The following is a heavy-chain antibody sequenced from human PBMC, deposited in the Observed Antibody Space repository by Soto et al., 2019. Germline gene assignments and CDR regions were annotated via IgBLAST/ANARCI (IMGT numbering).Heavy chain of an antibody. D-gene: IGHD6-19*01. J-gene: IGHJ5*02. CDR1: GGTFSSYT. Sequence: SVKVSCKASGGTFSSYTINWVRQAPGQGLGWMGGIIPIFGTTNYAKKFQGRVTITADESTSTAYMELSSLRSEDTAVYYCARYASSGNNSVWYTFDPWGQGTLVTVSS. CDR2: IIPIFGTT. CDR3: ARYASSGNNSVWYTFDP. V-gene: IGHV1-69*13.